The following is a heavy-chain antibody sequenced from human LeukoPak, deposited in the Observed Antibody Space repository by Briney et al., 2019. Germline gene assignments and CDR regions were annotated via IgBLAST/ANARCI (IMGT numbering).Heavy chain of an antibody. V-gene: IGHV3-30*03. D-gene: IGHD3-10*01. Sequence: GGSLRLSCVASGFIFSDYYMSWIRQAPGRGLEWVAVTSSDLNVKLYADSVKGRFTISRDNSRSTLYLQMNSLRPEDTAIYYCAREGYYGSGSPPSLYFDYWGQGTLVTVSS. CDR1: GFIFSDYY. CDR2: TSSDLNVK. J-gene: IGHJ4*02. CDR3: AREGYYGSGSPPSLYFDY.